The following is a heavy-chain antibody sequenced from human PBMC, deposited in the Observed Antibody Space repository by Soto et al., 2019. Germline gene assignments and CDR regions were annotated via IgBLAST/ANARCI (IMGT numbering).Heavy chain of an antibody. V-gene: IGHV4-30-4*01. CDR3: AAEYCSGRFDY. D-gene: IGHD6-19*01. Sequence: QVQLQESGPGLVKPSQTLSLTCTVSGGSISSGDYYWSWIRQPPGKVLEWIGYIYYSGSTYYNPSLKSRVSISVDTSKNQVSLKPTSVTAADTAVYSCAAEYCSGRFDYWGQGILVTVSS. J-gene: IGHJ4*02. CDR1: GGSISSGDYY. CDR2: IYYSGST.